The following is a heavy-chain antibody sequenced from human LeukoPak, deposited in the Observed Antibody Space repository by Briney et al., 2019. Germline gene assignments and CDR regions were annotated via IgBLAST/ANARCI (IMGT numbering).Heavy chain of an antibody. CDR3: ARTLGIAALGYFQH. CDR2: ISAYNGNT. CDR1: GYTFTSYG. J-gene: IGHJ1*01. Sequence: ASVTVSCKASGYTFTSYGISWVRQAPGQGLEWMGWISAYNGNTNYAQKLQGRVTMTTDTSTSTAYMELRSLRSDDTAVYYCARTLGIAALGYFQHWGQGTLVTVSS. V-gene: IGHV1-18*01. D-gene: IGHD6-13*01.